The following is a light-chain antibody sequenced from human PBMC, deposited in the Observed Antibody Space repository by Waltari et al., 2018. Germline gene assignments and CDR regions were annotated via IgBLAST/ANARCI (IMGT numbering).Light chain of an antibody. J-gene: IGKJ4*01. CDR3: QQYGTSVT. CDR1: QSIANKY. CDR2: GAS. Sequence: EIVLTQSPGTLSLPPGDRATLSCRASQSIANKYVTWYRQRPGQPPSLLIFGASTRASGVPDRFSGSGFGTEFTLTISRLEPEDFAVYYCQQYGTSVTFGGGTKLEIK. V-gene: IGKV3-20*01.